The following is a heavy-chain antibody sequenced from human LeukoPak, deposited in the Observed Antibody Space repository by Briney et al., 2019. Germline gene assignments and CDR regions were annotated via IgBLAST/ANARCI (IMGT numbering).Heavy chain of an antibody. CDR3: ARAQKYYDFWSGYYSPGNWFDP. V-gene: IGHV1-18*01. Sequence: ASVRVSCKASGYTFTSYGISWVRQAPGQGLEWMGWISAYNGNTNYAQKLQGRVTMTTDTSTSTAYMELRSLRSDDTAVYYCARAQKYYDFWSGYYSPGNWFDPWGQGTLVTVSS. CDR2: ISAYNGNT. D-gene: IGHD3-3*01. J-gene: IGHJ5*02. CDR1: GYTFTSYG.